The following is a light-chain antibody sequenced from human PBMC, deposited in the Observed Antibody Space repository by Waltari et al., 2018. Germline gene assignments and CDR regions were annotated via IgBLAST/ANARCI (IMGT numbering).Light chain of an antibody. CDR1: QSVLYDSNNKNY. J-gene: IGKJ4*01. V-gene: IGKV4-1*01. CDR2: WAS. Sequence: DIVMTQSPDSLTVSLGERATINCKSSQSVLYDSNNKNYLAWYQLRPGQPPKLLIYWASTRESGVPDRFSGSGSGTAFTLTISSLQAEDVAVYYCQQYYSMPVTFGGGTKVEIK. CDR3: QQYYSMPVT.